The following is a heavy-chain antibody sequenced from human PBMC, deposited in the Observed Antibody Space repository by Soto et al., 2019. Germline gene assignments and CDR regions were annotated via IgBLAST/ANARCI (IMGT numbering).Heavy chain of an antibody. CDR1: GGSIITSTYY. J-gene: IGHJ4*02. CDR3: ARGRDYYGSGRYYSRQHFDY. V-gene: IGHV4-39*01. Sequence: PSETLSLTCTVSGGSIITSTYYWGWIRQPPGKGLEWIGSMYYSGSTYYSPSLKSRVSISVDTSKNQFSLSLKSVTVADTAVYYCARGRDYYGSGRYYSRQHFDYWCQGALVTVSS. D-gene: IGHD3-10*01. CDR2: MYYSGST.